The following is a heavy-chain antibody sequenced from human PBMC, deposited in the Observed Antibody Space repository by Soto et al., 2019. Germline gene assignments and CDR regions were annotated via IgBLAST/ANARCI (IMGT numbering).Heavy chain of an antibody. CDR3: AKRFCTSTTCLYLDFYYYIGV. CDR1: GFTFSSYA. J-gene: IGHJ6*03. V-gene: IGHV3-23*01. CDR2: ISGSGDST. D-gene: IGHD2-2*01. Sequence: GGSLRLSCAASGFTFSSYALSWVRQAPGKGLEWVSGISGSGDSTNYADSVKGRFTISRDNSENTVYLQMNSLRAEDTAVYYCAKRFCTSTTCLYLDFYYYIGVWGEGTTVTVSS.